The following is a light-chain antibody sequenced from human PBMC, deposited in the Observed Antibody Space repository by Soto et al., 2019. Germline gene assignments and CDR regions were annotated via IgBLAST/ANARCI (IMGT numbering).Light chain of an antibody. V-gene: IGLV2-8*01. CDR1: SSDVGGYNY. CDR3: SSYAGSNNLV. CDR2: DVS. J-gene: IGLJ2*01. Sequence: QSALTQPPSASGSPGQSVTISCTGTSSDVGGYNYVSWYQQHPGKAHILMIYDVSQRRSGVPDRFSGSKSGNTASLTVSGLQAEDEDDYSFSSYAGSNNLVFGGGTQLTVL.